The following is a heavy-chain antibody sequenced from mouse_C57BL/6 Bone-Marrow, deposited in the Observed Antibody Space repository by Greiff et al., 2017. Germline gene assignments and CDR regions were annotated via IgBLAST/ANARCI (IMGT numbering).Heavy chain of an antibody. CDR2: IYPGDGDT. CDR3: AQIYDGYHWYFDV. Sequence: QVQLQQSGPELVKPGASVKISCKASGYAFSSSWMNWVKQRPGKGLEWIGRIYPGDGDTNYNGKFKGKATLTADKSSSTAYMQLSSLTSEDSAVYFCAQIYDGYHWYFDVWGTGTTVTVSS. V-gene: IGHV1-82*01. D-gene: IGHD2-3*01. J-gene: IGHJ1*03. CDR1: GYAFSSSW.